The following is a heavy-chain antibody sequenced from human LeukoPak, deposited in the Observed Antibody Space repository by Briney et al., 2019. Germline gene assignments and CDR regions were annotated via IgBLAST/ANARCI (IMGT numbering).Heavy chain of an antibody. CDR3: ARGLIGYCSGGSCPSFDY. D-gene: IGHD2-15*01. CDR1: GGSISSSSYY. V-gene: IGHV4-39*07. Sequence: PSETLSLTCTVSGGSISSSSYYWGWIRQPPGKGLEWIGSIYYSGSTYYNPSLKSRVTISVDTSKNQFSLKLSSVTAADTAVYYCARGLIGYCSGGSCPSFDYWGQGTLVTVSS. J-gene: IGHJ4*02. CDR2: IYYSGST.